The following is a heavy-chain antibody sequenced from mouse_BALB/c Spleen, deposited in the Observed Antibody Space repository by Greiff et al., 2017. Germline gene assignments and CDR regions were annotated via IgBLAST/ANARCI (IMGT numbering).Heavy chain of an antibody. D-gene: IGHD4-1*01. CDR3: ARGTGTGYFDD. CDR2: ISSGSSTI. Sequence: EVKLVESGGGLVQPGGSRKLSCAASGFTFSSFGMHWVRQAPEKGLEWVAYISSGSSTIYYADTVKGRFTISRDNPKNTLFLQMTSLRSEDTALCYCARGTGTGYFDDWGGGATVTVAS. CDR1: GFTFSSFG. V-gene: IGHV5-17*02. J-gene: IGHJ1*01.